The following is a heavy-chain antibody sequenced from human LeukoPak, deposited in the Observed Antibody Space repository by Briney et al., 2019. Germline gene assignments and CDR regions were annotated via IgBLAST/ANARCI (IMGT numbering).Heavy chain of an antibody. V-gene: IGHV4-34*01. D-gene: IGHD4-23*01. Sequence: SETLSLTCAVYGGSFSGYYWSWIRQPPGKGLEWIGEINHSGSTNYNPSLKSRVTISVDTSKNQFSLKLSSVTAADPAVYYCARNGGNSDFDYWGQGTLVTVSS. CDR1: GGSFSGYY. CDR2: INHSGST. CDR3: ARNGGNSDFDY. J-gene: IGHJ4*02.